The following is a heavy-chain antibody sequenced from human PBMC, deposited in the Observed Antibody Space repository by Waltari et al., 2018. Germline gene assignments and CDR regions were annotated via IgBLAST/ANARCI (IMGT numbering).Heavy chain of an antibody. CDR2: INPNRGGT. CDR1: GYTFTGYY. CDR3: ARDLVDCSSTSCYADYYYYGMDV. Sequence: QVQLVQSGAEVKKPGASVKVSCKASGYTFTGYYMHWVRQAPGQGLEWMGWINPNRGGTNYAQKFQGWVTMTRDTAISTAYMELSRLRSDDTAVYYCARDLVDCSSTSCYADYYYYGMDVWGQGP. V-gene: IGHV1-2*04. J-gene: IGHJ6*02. D-gene: IGHD2-2*01.